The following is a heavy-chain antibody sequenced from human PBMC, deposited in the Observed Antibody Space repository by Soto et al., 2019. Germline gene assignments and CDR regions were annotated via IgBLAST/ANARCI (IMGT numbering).Heavy chain of an antibody. CDR1: GFAFSNLW. J-gene: IGHJ4*02. V-gene: IGHV3-7*01. Sequence: EVQLVESGGGLVQAGGSLRLSCAASGFAFSNLWMSWVRQSPARGLEWVANINQDGTVKVYLDSLKGRFTVSRDNAKNLLYLQMNSLRAEDTALYYCALDYGDWGQGTLVTVSS. D-gene: IGHD3-16*01. CDR2: INQDGTVK. CDR3: ALDYGD.